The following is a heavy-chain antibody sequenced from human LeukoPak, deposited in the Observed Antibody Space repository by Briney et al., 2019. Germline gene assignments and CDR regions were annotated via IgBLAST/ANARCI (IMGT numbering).Heavy chain of an antibody. CDR3: ATTRYCSGGSCYSTFDY. CDR1: GYTFTSYD. D-gene: IGHD2-15*01. CDR2: IIPIFGTV. J-gene: IGHJ4*02. Sequence: ASVKVSCKASGYTFTSYDISWVRQAPGLGLEWMGGIIPIFGTVNYAQKFQGRVTITADKSTSTAYMELSSLRSEDTAVYYCATTRYCSGGSCYSTFDYCGQGTLVTVSS. V-gene: IGHV1-69*06.